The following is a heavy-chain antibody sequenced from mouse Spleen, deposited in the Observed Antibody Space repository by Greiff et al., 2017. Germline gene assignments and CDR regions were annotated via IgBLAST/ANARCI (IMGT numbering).Heavy chain of an antibody. CDR2: ILPGSGST. CDR3: ARGSYVRPPVAY. V-gene: IGHV1-9*01. Sequence: VKLMESGAELMKPGASVKLSCKATGYTFTGYWIEWVKQRPGHGLEWIGEILPGSGSTNYNEKFKGKATFTADTSSNTAYMQLSSLTTEDSAIYYCARGSYVRPPVAYWGQGTLVTVSA. CDR1: GYTFTGYW. J-gene: IGHJ3*01. D-gene: IGHD2-14*01.